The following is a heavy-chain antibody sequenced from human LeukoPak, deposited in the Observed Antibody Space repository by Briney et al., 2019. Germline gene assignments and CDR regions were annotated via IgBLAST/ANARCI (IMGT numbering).Heavy chain of an antibody. D-gene: IGHD3-10*01. CDR3: QFGSGSYYNIPDTWFDP. CDR2: INQDGSEK. CDR1: GFTFSDYY. Sequence: GGSLRLSCAVSGFTFSDYYMTWIRQAPGKGLEWVANINQDGSEKYYVDSAKGRFTVSRDNAKDSLYLQMNSLRAEDTALYYCQFGSGSYYNIPDTWFDPWGQGTLVTVSS. J-gene: IGHJ5*02. V-gene: IGHV3-7*01.